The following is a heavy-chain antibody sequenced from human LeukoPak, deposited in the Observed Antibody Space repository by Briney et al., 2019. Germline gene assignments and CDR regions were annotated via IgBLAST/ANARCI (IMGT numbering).Heavy chain of an antibody. Sequence: GASVKVSCKASGYTFTGYYMHWVRQAPGQGLEWMGWINPNSGGTNYAQKFQGRVTMTRDTSISTAYMELSRLRSDDTAVYYCARSSRLSVAGTRGELDYWGQGTLVTVSS. CDR3: ARSSRLSVAGTRGELDY. D-gene: IGHD6-19*01. CDR1: GYTFTGYY. J-gene: IGHJ4*02. CDR2: INPNSGGT. V-gene: IGHV1-2*02.